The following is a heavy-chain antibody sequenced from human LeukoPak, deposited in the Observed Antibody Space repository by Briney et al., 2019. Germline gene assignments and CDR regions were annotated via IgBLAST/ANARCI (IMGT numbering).Heavy chain of an antibody. D-gene: IGHD3-3*01. J-gene: IGHJ4*02. CDR1: GYTFISYG. CDR3: ARTLSDDFWSSYQDY. Sequence: ASVKVSCKPSGYTFISYGFSWVRQAPGQGLEGMGWISAYNGNTNYAQKFQGRLTLTTVTSTSTAYMELRSLRSDDTAVYYCARTLSDDFWSSYQDYWGQGTLVTVSS. V-gene: IGHV1-18*01. CDR2: ISAYNGNT.